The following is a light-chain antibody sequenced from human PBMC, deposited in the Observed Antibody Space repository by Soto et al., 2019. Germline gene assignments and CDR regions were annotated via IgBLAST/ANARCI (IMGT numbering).Light chain of an antibody. CDR1: SSDVGGYNY. J-gene: IGLJ1*01. V-gene: IGLV2-14*01. CDR3: SSYTSSSTLNYV. Sequence: QSALTQPASVSGSPGQSIIISCTGTSSDVGGYNYVSWYQQHPGKAPKLMIYDVSNRPSGVSNRFSGSKSGNTASLTISGLQAEDEADYYCSSYTSSSTLNYVFGTGTKLTVL. CDR2: DVS.